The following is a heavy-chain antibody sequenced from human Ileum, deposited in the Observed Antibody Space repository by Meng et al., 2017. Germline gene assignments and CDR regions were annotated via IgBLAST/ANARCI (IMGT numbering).Heavy chain of an antibody. CDR1: GASVSSDTGA. CDR3: AGKDWGEGLDF. Sequence: HVQLQQSGPGRGNPSQPLSSTAPISGASVSSDTGAWNWIRQSPSRGLEWLGRTYYRSRWYNNYAVSVKSRITINPDTSKNQFSLQLNSVTPDDTAVYYCAGKDWGEGLDFWDQGTLVTAPQ. CDR2: TYYRSRWYN. V-gene: IGHV6-1*01. D-gene: IGHD7-27*01. J-gene: IGHJ4*02.